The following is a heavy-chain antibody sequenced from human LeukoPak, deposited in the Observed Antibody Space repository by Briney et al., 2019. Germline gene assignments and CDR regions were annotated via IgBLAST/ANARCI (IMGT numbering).Heavy chain of an antibody. CDR3: ARLWFGEYNHFDY. D-gene: IGHD3-10*01. CDR2: IKQDGSEK. CDR1: GFTFSSYW. V-gene: IGHV3-7*01. Sequence: GGSLRLSCAASGFTFSSYWMSWVRQAPGKGLEWVANIKQDGSEKYYVDSVKGRFTISRDNAKNSLYLQMNSLRAEDTAVYYCARLWFGEYNHFDYWGQGTLVTVSS. J-gene: IGHJ4*02.